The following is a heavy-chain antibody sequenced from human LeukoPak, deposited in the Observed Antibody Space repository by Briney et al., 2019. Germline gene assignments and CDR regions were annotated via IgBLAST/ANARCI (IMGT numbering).Heavy chain of an antibody. CDR2: IKSRADGGTT. CDR3: LIFPGG. J-gene: IGHJ4*02. CDR1: GFSVINAW. Sequence: GGSLRLSCAASGFSVINAWMSWVRQAPGQGLEWVGRIKSRADGGTTGYAAPVEGRFSISRDDSEDTLYLQMNSLQIDDTALYYCLIFPGGWGQGTLVTVSS. D-gene: IGHD3-3*01. V-gene: IGHV3-15*05.